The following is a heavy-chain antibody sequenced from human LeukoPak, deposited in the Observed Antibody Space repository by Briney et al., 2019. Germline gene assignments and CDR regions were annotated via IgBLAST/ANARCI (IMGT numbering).Heavy chain of an antibody. D-gene: IGHD3-22*01. Sequence: SVKVSCKASGYTFTSYGISWVRQAPGQGLEWMGRIIPILGIANYAQKFQGRVTITADKSTSTAYMELSSLRSEDTAVYYCARGVDSSGYYDYWGQGTLVTVSS. V-gene: IGHV1-69*04. CDR3: ARGVDSSGYYDY. CDR2: IIPILGIA. J-gene: IGHJ4*02. CDR1: GYTFTSYG.